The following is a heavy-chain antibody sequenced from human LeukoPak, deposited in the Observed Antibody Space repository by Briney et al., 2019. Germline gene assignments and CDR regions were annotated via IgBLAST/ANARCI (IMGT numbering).Heavy chain of an antibody. CDR3: ARRTTIFGVDEFGY. V-gene: IGHV1-3*01. Sequence: ASVTVSCKASGYTFTSYAMHWVRQAPGQRLEWMGWINAGNGNTKYSQKFQGRVTITRDTSASTAYMELSSLRSEDTAVYYCARRTTIFGVDEFGYWGQGTLVTVSS. CDR2: INAGNGNT. D-gene: IGHD3-3*01. CDR1: GYTFTSYA. J-gene: IGHJ4*02.